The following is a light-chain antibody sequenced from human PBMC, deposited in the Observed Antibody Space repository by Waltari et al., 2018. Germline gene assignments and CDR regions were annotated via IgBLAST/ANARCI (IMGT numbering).Light chain of an antibody. Sequence: EIVMMQSPATLSVSPGEGATLSCRASQNINSNLAWYQQQPGQTPRLLIYGASTRAIGIPARFSGSGSGTEFTLTISSLQSEDFALYYCQQYNNWPPWTFGGGTKVEIK. CDR2: GAS. CDR1: QNINSN. CDR3: QQYNNWPPWT. J-gene: IGKJ4*02. V-gene: IGKV3D-15*01.